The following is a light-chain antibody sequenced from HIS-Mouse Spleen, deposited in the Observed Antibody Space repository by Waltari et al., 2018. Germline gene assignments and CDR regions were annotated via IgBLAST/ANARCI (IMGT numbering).Light chain of an antibody. CDR1: ALPTTY. CDR2: EDS. J-gene: IGLJ1*01. CDR3: YSTDSSGNHRGV. V-gene: IGLV3-10*01. Sequence: SYELTQPPSVSVSPGQTARITCSGDALPTTYAYWYQQKSGQAPVLVIYEDSKRPSGIPERFSGSSSGTMATLTISGAQVEDEADYYCYSTDSSGNHRGVFGTGTKVTVL.